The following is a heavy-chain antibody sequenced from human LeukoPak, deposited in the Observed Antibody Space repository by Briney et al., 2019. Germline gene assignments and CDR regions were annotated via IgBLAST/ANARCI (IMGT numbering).Heavy chain of an antibody. V-gene: IGHV4-59*08. CDR3: ARTGYGDHFNL. CDR1: GGSMSSNY. Sequence: SETLSLICTVSGGSMSSNYSSWIRQPPGKGLEFIGYIHYSGSTNYNPSLKSRVTISVDTSKNHFSLKLSSVTAADTAVYYCARTGYGDHFNLWGRGTLVA. D-gene: IGHD4-17*01. J-gene: IGHJ2*01. CDR2: IHYSGST.